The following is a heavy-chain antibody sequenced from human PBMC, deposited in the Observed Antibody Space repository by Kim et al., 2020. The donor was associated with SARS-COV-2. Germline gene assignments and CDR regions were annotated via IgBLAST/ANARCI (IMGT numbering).Heavy chain of an antibody. CDR3: ATGYGSGSYNAFNI. V-gene: IGHV3-7*01. Sequence: GAVKGRFTISRDNAKNSLYLQMNSLRAEDTAVYCCATGYGSGSYNAFNIWGQGTMVTVSS. D-gene: IGHD3-10*01. J-gene: IGHJ3*02.